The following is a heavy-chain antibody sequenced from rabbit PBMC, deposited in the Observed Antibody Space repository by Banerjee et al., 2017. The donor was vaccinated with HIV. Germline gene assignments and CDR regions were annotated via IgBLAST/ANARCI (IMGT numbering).Heavy chain of an antibody. CDR3: ARDAGGDGYSNDL. Sequence: QEQLEESGGDLVKPEGSLILTCTASGFSFSNKYVMCWVRQAPGKGLEWIGCINTGSGSAYYANWAKGRFTISKTSSTTVTLQMTSLTAADTATYFCARDAGGDGYSNDLWGPGTLVTVS. V-gene: IGHV1S45*01. D-gene: IGHD7-1*01. J-gene: IGHJ4*01. CDR1: GFSFSNKYV. CDR2: INTGSGSA.